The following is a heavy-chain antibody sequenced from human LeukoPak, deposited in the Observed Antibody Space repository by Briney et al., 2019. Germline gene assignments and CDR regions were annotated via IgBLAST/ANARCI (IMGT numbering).Heavy chain of an antibody. V-gene: IGHV1-8*01. CDR2: MNPNSGNT. J-gene: IGHJ4*02. CDR1: GYTFTGYD. CDR3: ARGGGGYASSDY. D-gene: IGHD2-2*01. Sequence: GASVKVSRKASGYTFTGYDIFWVRQATGQGLGWMGWMNPNSGNTGYAQKFQGRVTMTRNTSASTAYMELSSLTSEDTAVYFCARGGGGYASSDYWGQGTLVTVSS.